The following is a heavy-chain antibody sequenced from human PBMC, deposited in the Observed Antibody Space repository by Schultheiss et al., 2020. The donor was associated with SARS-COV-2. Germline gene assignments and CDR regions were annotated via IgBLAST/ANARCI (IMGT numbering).Heavy chain of an antibody. V-gene: IGHV3-52*02. J-gene: IGHJ6*02. CDR2: IKCDGSEK. CDR3: ARATNPRYGLGV. D-gene: IGHD1-26*01. CDR1: GFTFSRSW. Sequence: GGSLRLSCAASGFTFSRSWMHWVCQAPEKGQEWVADIKCDGSEKYYVDSVKGRLTISRDNGKNSLYLQVNSLRAEDMTVYYCARATNPRYGLGVWGQGTTVTVSS.